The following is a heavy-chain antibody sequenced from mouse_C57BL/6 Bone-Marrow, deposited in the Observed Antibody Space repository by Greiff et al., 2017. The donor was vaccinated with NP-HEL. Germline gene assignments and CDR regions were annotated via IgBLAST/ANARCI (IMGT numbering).Heavy chain of an antibody. Sequence: EVKVVESGGGLVQPGGSMKLSCVASGFTFSNYWMNWVRQSPEKGLEWVAQIRLKSDNYATHYAESVKGRFTISRDDSKSSVYLQMNNLRAEDTGIYYCTDYYDYWAYFDYWGQGTTLTVSS. D-gene: IGHD2-4*01. V-gene: IGHV6-3*01. CDR2: IRLKSDNYAT. CDR1: GFTFSNYW. J-gene: IGHJ2*01. CDR3: TDYYDYWAYFDY.